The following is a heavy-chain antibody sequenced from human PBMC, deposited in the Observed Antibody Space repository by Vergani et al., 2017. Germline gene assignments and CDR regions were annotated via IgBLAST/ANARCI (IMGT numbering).Heavy chain of an antibody. Sequence: QVHLQQWGAGLLKPSETLSLTCAVYGGSFSGYYWSWIRQPPGKGLEWIGEINHSGSTNYNPSLKSRVTISVDTSKNQFSLKLSSVTAADTAVYYCARGPRFLTTPNYYYYYMDVCGKGTTVTVSS. CDR2: INHSGST. CDR1: GGSFSGYY. V-gene: IGHV4-34*01. CDR3: ARGPRFLTTPNYYYYYMDV. D-gene: IGHD3-22*01. J-gene: IGHJ6*03.